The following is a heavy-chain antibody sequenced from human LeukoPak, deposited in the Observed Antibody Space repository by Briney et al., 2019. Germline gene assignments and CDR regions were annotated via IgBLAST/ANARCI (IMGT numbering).Heavy chain of an antibody. J-gene: IGHJ4*02. CDR3: ARVIQYSSSWYGFDY. CDR2: IYYSGST. V-gene: IGHV4-59*01. D-gene: IGHD6-13*01. CDR1: GGSISSYY. Sequence: SETLSLTCTVSGGSISSYYWSWIRQPPGKGLEWIGYIYYSGSTNYNPSLKSRVTISVDTSKNQFSLKLSSVTAADTAVYYCARVIQYSSSWYGFDYWGQGTLVTVSS.